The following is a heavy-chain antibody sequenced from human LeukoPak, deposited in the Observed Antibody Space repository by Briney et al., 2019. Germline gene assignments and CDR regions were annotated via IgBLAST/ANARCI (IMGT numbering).Heavy chain of an antibody. CDR1: GYTFTSYA. CDR3: ARGGRLGYCSSTSCYSHYYGMDV. CDR2: INAGNGNT. V-gene: IGHV1-3*01. Sequence: ASVKVSCKASGYTFTSYAMHWVRQAPGQRLEWMGWINAGNGNTKYSQKFQGRVTITRDTSASTAYMELSRLRSDDTAVYYCARGGRLGYCSSTSCYSHYYGMDVWGQGTTVTVSS. J-gene: IGHJ6*02. D-gene: IGHD2-2*02.